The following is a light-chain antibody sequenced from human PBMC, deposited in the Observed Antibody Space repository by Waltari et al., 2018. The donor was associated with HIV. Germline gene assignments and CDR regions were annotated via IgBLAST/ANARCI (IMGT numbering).Light chain of an antibody. V-gene: IGKV1-39*01. CDR1: QSRFSY. CDR3: QQSFTSFFT. CDR2: AAS. J-gene: IGKJ3*01. Sequence: DIQMTQSPSSLSASVGDSLTITCRASQSRFSYLNWYQKKPGRAPKLLIYAASSLHSGVPSRFSGSGSGTDFTLTISSLQPEDFATYYCQQSFTSFFTFGPGTKVDIK.